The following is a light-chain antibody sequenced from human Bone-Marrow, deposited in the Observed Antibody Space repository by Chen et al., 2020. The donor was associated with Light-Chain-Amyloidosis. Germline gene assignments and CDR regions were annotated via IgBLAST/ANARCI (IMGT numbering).Light chain of an antibody. CDR3: GTWDSSRSVHV. CDR1: GSNIGNNY. V-gene: IGLV1-51*01. CDR2: DNN. J-gene: IGLJ1*01. Sequence: QSVLTQPPSVSAAPGQEVTISCSGYGSNIGNNYVSWYQQLPGTAPKLLIYDNNKRPPGIPDRFSGDKSGTSATLGITGVQTGDEAVYCCGTWDSSRSVHVFGTGTKVTVL.